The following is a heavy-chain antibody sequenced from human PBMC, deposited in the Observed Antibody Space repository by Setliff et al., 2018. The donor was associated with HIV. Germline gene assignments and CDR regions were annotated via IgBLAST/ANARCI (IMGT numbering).Heavy chain of an antibody. CDR3: ARAYVSEWIQVWFDY. V-gene: IGHV3-7*03. J-gene: IGHJ4*02. D-gene: IGHD3-16*01. CDR1: GFTFSSYW. CDR2: IKGNGNEV. Sequence: PGGSLRLSCADSGFTFSSYWMSWVRQTPGKGLEWVASIKGNGNEVYYLTSVKGRFTISRDNAKNSLYLQMNRLRVEDTAVYYCARAYVSEWIQVWFDYWGQGTLVTVSS.